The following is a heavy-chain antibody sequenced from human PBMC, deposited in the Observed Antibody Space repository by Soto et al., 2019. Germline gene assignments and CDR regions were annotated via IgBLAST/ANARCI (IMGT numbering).Heavy chain of an antibody. CDR3: TKSRSAMIYYFDF. CDR2: ISATGVKT. V-gene: IGHV3-23*01. J-gene: IGHJ4*02. CDR1: GFTFSNYA. Sequence: EVQVLESGGGLVQPGGSLRLSCAASGFTFSNYAMNWVRQAPGKGLEWVPGISATGVKTYSADSVKGRFTMSRDNSKDTVYLEMNSLRAEDTAVYYCTKSRSAMIYYFDFWGLGALVTVSS. D-gene: IGHD3-22*01.